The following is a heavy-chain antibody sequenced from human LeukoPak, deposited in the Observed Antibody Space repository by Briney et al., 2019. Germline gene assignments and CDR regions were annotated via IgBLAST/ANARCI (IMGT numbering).Heavy chain of an antibody. CDR2: ISSSSSYI. CDR1: GFTFSSYT. CDR3: ARDEVLVSSSPFNWYFNL. J-gene: IGHJ2*01. V-gene: IGHV3-21*01. D-gene: IGHD2/OR15-2a*01. Sequence: GGSLRLSCAASGFTFSSYTINWVRQAPGKGLEWVSSISSSSSYIFYADSVKGRFTISRDNAKTSLFLQMNSLRAEDTGVYYCARDEVLVSSSPFNWYFNLWGRGTLVTVSS.